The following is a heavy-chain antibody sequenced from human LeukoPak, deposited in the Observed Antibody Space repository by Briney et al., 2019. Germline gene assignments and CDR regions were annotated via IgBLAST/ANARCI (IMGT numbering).Heavy chain of an antibody. V-gene: IGHV1-18*01. CDR2: IYNGNT. CDR1: GYSFTKFG. D-gene: IGHD1-26*01. J-gene: IGHJ5*02. CDR3: ARGSSGTEGFDP. Sequence: SVKVSCKASGYSFTKFGISWVRQAPGRGLEWVGWIYNGNTKYAQSLQGRVTMTTDTSTSTAYMELRSLISDDTAVYYCARGSSGTEGFDPWGQGTLVTVSS.